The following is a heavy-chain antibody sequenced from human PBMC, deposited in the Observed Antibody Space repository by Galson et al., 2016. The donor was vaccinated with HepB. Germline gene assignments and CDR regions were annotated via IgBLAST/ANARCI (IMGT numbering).Heavy chain of an antibody. CDR1: GVSISVNKW. D-gene: IGHD6-19*01. CDR3: ARVARSGSAWYIFT. CDR2: IHHSGST. Sequence: SETLSLTCAVSGVSISVNKWWSWVRQSPGKGLEWIGEIHHSGSTNYNPSLKSRITISVDTSKNQFSLNLSSVTAADMAVYFCARVARSGSAWYIFTWGQGTLVTVSS. J-gene: IGHJ4*02. V-gene: IGHV4-4*02.